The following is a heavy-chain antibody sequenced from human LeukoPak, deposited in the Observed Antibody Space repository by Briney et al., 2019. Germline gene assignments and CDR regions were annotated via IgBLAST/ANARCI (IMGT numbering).Heavy chain of an antibody. CDR2: ICGSGGST. V-gene: IGHV3-23*01. J-gene: IGHJ4*02. Sequence: PGGSLRLSCAASGFTFSSYAMSWVRQPPGKGLEWVSAICGSGGSTYYADSVKGRFTISRNNSKNSLHLQMTSLRAEDTAVYYSAKRSRHGLRLGEYHQIDFWGQGTLVTVSS. CDR3: AKRSRHGLRLGEYHQIDF. CDR1: GFTFSSYA. D-gene: IGHD3-16*01.